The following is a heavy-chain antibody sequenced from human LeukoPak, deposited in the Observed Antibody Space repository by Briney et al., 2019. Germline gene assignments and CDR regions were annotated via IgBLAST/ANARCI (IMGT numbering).Heavy chain of an antibody. V-gene: IGHV3-74*01. J-gene: IGHJ5*02. Sequence: GGSLRLSCAASGFTFSNYWMHWVRQAPGKGLVWVSRSNSDGSYTSYADSVRGRFAISRDNAKNTLYLQMNSLRADDTAVYYCARGGYTYGYSWGQGTLVSVSA. CDR1: GFTFSNYW. CDR3: ARGGYTYGYS. D-gene: IGHD5-18*01. CDR2: SNSDGSYT.